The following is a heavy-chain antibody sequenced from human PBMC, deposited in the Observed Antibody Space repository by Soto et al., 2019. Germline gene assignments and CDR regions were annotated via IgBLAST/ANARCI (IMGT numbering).Heavy chain of an antibody. CDR3: ARLYVSWYYGMDV. CDR1: GGSISSSSYY. D-gene: IGHD6-13*01. Sequence: SETLSLTCTVSGGSISSSSYYWGWIRQPPGKGLEWIGSIYYSGSTYYNPSLKSRVTISADTSKNQFSLKLSSVTAADTAVYYCARLYVSWYYGMDVWGQGTTVTVSS. CDR2: IYYSGST. V-gene: IGHV4-39*01. J-gene: IGHJ6*02.